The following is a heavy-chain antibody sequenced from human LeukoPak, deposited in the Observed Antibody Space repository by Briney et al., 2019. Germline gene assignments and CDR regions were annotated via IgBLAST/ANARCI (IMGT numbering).Heavy chain of an antibody. CDR1: GGSFSGYY. V-gene: IGHV4-59*01. Sequence: PSETLSLTCAVYGGSFSGYYWSWIRQPPGKGLEWIGYIYYSGSTNYNPSLKSRVTISGDTSKNQFSLKLSSVTAADTAVYYCARAGLDYYDSSGSFDYWGQGTLVTVSS. CDR3: ARAGLDYYDSSGSFDY. CDR2: IYYSGST. D-gene: IGHD3-22*01. J-gene: IGHJ4*02.